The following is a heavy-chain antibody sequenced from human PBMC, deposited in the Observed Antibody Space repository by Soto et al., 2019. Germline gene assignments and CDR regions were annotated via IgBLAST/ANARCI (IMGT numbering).Heavy chain of an antibody. Sequence: LGESLKISCKGSGYSSTSYWIGWVRQMPGKGLEWMGIIYPGDSDTRYSPSFQGQVTISADKSISTAYLQWSSLKASDTAMYYCARRSSGWYGNFDYWGQGTLVTVSS. D-gene: IGHD6-19*01. CDR1: GYSSTSYW. J-gene: IGHJ4*02. CDR2: IYPGDSDT. V-gene: IGHV5-51*01. CDR3: ARRSSGWYGNFDY.